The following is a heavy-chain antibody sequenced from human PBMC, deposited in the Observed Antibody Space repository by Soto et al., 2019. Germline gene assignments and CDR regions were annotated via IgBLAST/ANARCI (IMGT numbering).Heavy chain of an antibody. D-gene: IGHD1-1*01. V-gene: IGHV4-34*01. Sequence: SATLSVTCAVYGGSFGGYYWSWIRQPPGQGLEWIGEINHSGSTNYNPSLKSRVTISVDTSKNQFSLKLSSVTAADTAAYSCATSNGFLTTNEDAFDIWGQGTMATVSS. J-gene: IGHJ3*02. CDR2: INHSGST. CDR1: GGSFGGYY. CDR3: ATSNGFLTTNEDAFDI.